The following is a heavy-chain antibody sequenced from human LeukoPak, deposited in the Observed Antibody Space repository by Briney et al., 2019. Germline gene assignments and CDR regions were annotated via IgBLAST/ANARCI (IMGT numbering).Heavy chain of an antibody. Sequence: ASVKVSCKASGYTFTSYYMHWVRQAPGQGLEWMGIINPSGGSTSYAQKFQGRVTMTRDMSTSTDYMELSSLRSEDTAVYYCARDNSVEDTAWWLDPWGQGTLVTVSS. J-gene: IGHJ5*02. D-gene: IGHD4-23*01. CDR3: ARDNSVEDTAWWLDP. V-gene: IGHV1-46*01. CDR2: INPSGGST. CDR1: GYTFTSYY.